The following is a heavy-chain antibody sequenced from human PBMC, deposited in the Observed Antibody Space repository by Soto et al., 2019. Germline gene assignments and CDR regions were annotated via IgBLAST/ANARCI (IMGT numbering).Heavy chain of an antibody. J-gene: IGHJ4*02. D-gene: IGHD3-3*01. CDR3: ASDFWSGYPPLYYFDY. V-gene: IGHV3-21*01. Sequence: GGSLRLSCAASGFTFSSYSMNWVRQAPGKGLEWVSSISSSSSYIYYADSVKGRFTISRDNAKNSLYLQMNSLRAEDTAVYYCASDFWSGYPPLYYFDYWGQGTLVTVSS. CDR2: ISSSSSYI. CDR1: GFTFSSYS.